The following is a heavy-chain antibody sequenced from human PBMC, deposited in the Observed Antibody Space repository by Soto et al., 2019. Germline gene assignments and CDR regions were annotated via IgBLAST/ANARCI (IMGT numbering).Heavy chain of an antibody. Sequence: QVQLVESGGGVVQPGRSLRLSCAASGFTFSSYGMHWVRQAPGKGLEWVAVIWYDGSNKYYADSVKCRFTISRDNSKNTLYLQMNSLRAEDTAVYYCARDPPYSSSWYDAFDIWGQGTMVTVSS. CDR3: ARDPPYSSSWYDAFDI. J-gene: IGHJ3*02. D-gene: IGHD6-13*01. CDR1: GFTFSSYG. CDR2: IWYDGSNK. V-gene: IGHV3-33*01.